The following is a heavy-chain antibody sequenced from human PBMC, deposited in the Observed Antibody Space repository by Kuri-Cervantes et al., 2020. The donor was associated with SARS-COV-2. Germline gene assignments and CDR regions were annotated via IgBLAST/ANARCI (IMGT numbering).Heavy chain of an antibody. J-gene: IGHJ4*02. Sequence: GGSLRLSCAASGFAFSTYPMHWVRQAPGKGLEWVAAISSGGSDKYNIDSVKGRFTISRDNSKSTLSLQMNSLRPEDTAVYYCARDRVFRGNYYFDYWGLGILVTVSS. CDR1: GFAFSTYP. V-gene: IGHV3-30*04. CDR2: ISSGGSDK. CDR3: ARDRVFRGNYYFDY. D-gene: IGHD1-26*01.